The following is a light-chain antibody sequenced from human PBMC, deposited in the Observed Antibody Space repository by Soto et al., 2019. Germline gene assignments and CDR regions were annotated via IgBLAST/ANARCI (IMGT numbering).Light chain of an antibody. CDR3: QQYGSSPPYT. CDR2: GAS. V-gene: IGKV3-20*01. Sequence: EIVLTQSPGTLSLSPGERATLSCRASRSVSSSYLAWYQQKPGQAPRLLIYGASSRATGIPDRFSGSGSGTDFTLTISRLEPEDFAVYYCQQYGSSPPYTFGQGTKLESK. J-gene: IGKJ2*01. CDR1: RSVSSSY.